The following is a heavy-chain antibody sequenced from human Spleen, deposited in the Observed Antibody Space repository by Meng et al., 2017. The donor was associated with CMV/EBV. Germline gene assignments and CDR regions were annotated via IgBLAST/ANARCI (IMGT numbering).Heavy chain of an antibody. CDR1: GGSISSSNW. CDR3: ARAPRGYYDSSGYYYYFDY. Sequence: SETLSLTCAVSGGSISSSNWWSWVRQPPGKGLEWIGEIYHSGSTNYNPSLKSRVTISVDKSKNQFSLKLSSVTAADTAVYYCARAPRGYYDSSGYYYYFDYWGQGTLVTVSS. J-gene: IGHJ4*02. V-gene: IGHV4-4*02. D-gene: IGHD3-22*01. CDR2: IYHSGST.